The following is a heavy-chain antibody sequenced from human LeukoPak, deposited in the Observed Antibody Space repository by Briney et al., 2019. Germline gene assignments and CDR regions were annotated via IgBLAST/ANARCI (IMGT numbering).Heavy chain of an antibody. CDR3: ARENMVRGVMEGNWFDP. CDR2: IYYSGST. Sequence: PSETLSLTCTVSGGSVSSSSYYWGWIRQPPAKGLEWIGYIYYSGSTYYNPSLKSRVTISVDTSKNQFSLKLSSVTAADTAVYYCARENMVRGVMEGNWFDPWGQGTLVTVSS. V-gene: IGHV4-30-4*08. J-gene: IGHJ5*02. CDR1: GGSVSSSSYY. D-gene: IGHD3-10*01.